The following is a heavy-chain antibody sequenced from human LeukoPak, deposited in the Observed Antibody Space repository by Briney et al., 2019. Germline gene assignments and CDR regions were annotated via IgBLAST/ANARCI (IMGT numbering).Heavy chain of an antibody. D-gene: IGHD2-21*02. Sequence: GASVKVSCKASGGTFSSYAISWVRQAPGQGLEWMGGIIPIFGTANYAQKFQGRVTITADESTSTAYMELSSLRSEDTAVYYCARTPGGTVVTGYPDYYYGMGVWGQGTTVTVSS. CDR1: GGTFSSYA. CDR2: IIPIFGTA. CDR3: ARTPGGTVVTGYPDYYYGMGV. V-gene: IGHV1-69*13. J-gene: IGHJ6*02.